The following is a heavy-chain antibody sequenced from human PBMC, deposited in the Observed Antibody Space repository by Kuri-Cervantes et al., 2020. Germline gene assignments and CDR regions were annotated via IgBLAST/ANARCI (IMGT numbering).Heavy chain of an antibody. J-gene: IGHJ5*02. CDR3: ARPYYDSSGYYVFDP. CDR2: ISAYNGNT. CDR1: GYTFTSYG. V-gene: IGHV1-18*01. Sequence: ASVKVSCKASGYTFTSYGISWVRQAPGQGLEWMGWISAYNGNTNYAQKLQGRVTMPTDTSTSTAYMELRSLRSDDTAVYYCARPYYDSSGYYVFDPWGQGTLVTVSS. D-gene: IGHD3-22*01.